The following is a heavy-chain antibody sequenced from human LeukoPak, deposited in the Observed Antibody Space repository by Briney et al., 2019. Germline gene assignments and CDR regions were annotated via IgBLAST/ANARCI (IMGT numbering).Heavy chain of an antibody. Sequence: GGSLRLSCAASGFTFGTYAMSWVRQAPGKGLEWVSAISASGRTYYADSVRGRFTISRDGSKNALYLQMNSLGGEDTALYYCAKEVWPGNTGWHLFDSWGQGTLVTVSS. D-gene: IGHD1-14*01. V-gene: IGHV3-23*01. CDR2: ISASGRT. CDR1: GFTFGTYA. J-gene: IGHJ4*02. CDR3: AKEVWPGNTGWHLFDS.